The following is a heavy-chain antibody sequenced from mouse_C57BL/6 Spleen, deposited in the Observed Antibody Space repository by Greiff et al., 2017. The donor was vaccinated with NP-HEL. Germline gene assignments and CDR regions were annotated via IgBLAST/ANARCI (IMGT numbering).Heavy chain of an antibody. CDR3: ASRDYYGSSPFDY. Sequence: QVQLQQPGAELVKPGASVKLSCKASGYTFTSYWMHWVKQRPGQGLEWIGMIHPNSGSTNYNEKFKSKATLTVDKSSSTAYMQLSSLTSEDSAVYYCASRDYYGSSPFDYWGQGTTLTVSS. D-gene: IGHD1-1*01. CDR2: IHPNSGST. V-gene: IGHV1-64*01. J-gene: IGHJ2*01. CDR1: GYTFTSYW.